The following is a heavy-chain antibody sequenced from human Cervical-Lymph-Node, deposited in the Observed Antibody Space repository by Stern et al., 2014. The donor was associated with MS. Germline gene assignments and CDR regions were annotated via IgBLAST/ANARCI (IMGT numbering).Heavy chain of an antibody. Sequence: VQLVESGGGVVQPGRSLRLSCAASGFIFNYYAMYWVRQAPGKGLQWVAVISNDGSSRDYADSVKGRFTISRDNSKNTLFLQMNRLRVEDTGVYYCASRYDYGDYIYWGQGTLVTVSS. CDR2: ISNDGSSR. J-gene: IGHJ4*02. D-gene: IGHD4-17*01. V-gene: IGHV3-30*04. CDR1: GFIFNYYA. CDR3: ASRYDYGDYIY.